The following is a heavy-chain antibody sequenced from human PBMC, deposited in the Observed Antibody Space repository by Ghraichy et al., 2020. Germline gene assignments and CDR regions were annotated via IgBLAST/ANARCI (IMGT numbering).Heavy chain of an antibody. J-gene: IGHJ4*02. D-gene: IGHD2-15*01. V-gene: IGHV4-34*01. CDR3: ARGSRSVRSRNYVDY. CDR2: INHSGST. CDR1: GGSFSGYY. Sequence: SETLSLTCAVNGGSFSGYYWSWIRQPPGKGLEWIGEINHSGSTNYNPSLKSRVTISLETSKNQFSLKLSSVTAADTAVYYCARGSRSVRSRNYVDYWGQGTLVTVSS.